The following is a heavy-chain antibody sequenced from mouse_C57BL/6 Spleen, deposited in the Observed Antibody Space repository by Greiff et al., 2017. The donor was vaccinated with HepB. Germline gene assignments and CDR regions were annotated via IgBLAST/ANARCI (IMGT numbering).Heavy chain of an antibody. CDR2: ISGGGGNT. J-gene: IGHJ3*01. CDR1: GFTFSSYT. Sequence: EVKLMESGGGLVKPGGSLKLSCAASGFTFSSYTMSWVRQTPEKRLEWVATISGGGGNTYYPDSVKGRFTISRDNAKNTLYLQMSSLRSEDTALYYCARHEWFAYWGQGTLVTVSA. CDR3: ARHEWFAY. V-gene: IGHV5-9*01.